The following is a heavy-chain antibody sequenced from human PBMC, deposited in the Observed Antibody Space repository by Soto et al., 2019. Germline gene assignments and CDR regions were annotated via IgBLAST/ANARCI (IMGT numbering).Heavy chain of an antibody. CDR1: GGSISSSSYY. Sequence: PSETLSLTCTVSGGSISSSSYYWGWIRQPPGKGLEWIGSIYYSGSTYYNPSLKSRVTISVDTSKNQFSLTLSSVTAADTAVYYCARHGTVTYYFDYWGQGTLVTVSS. V-gene: IGHV4-39*01. D-gene: IGHD4-17*01. CDR2: IYYSGST. CDR3: ARHGTVTYYFDY. J-gene: IGHJ4*02.